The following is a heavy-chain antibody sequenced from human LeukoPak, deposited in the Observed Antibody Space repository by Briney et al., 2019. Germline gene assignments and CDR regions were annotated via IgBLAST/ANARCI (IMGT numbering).Heavy chain of an antibody. CDR2: INHSGSA. D-gene: IGHD3-10*01. V-gene: IGHV4-34*01. J-gene: IGHJ4*02. CDR1: GGSFSGYY. Sequence: SETLSLTCAVYGGSFSGYYWSWIRQPPGKGLEWIGEINHSGSANYNPSLKSRVTISVDTSKNQFSLKLSSVTAADTAVYYCARVPRVVVRGAILFDYWGQGTLVTVSS. CDR3: ARVPRVVVRGAILFDY.